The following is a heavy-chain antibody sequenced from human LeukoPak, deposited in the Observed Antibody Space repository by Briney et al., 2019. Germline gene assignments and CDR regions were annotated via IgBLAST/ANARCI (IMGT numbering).Heavy chain of an antibody. D-gene: IGHD3-3*01. CDR3: ARLTLTGVGGRGWFDA. CDR2: MPYDENVADNESP. V-gene: IGHV4-39*01. J-gene: IGHJ5*02. CDR1: GDSISNSGWS. Sequence: AETLSLTCIVSGDSISNSGWSWGWIRQPPGKGREWIGRMPYDENVADNESPSYNPSLKSRVSISADTSKNQLSLKVNSVAAADTASYYCARLTLTGVGGRGWFDAWGQGTLVIVSS.